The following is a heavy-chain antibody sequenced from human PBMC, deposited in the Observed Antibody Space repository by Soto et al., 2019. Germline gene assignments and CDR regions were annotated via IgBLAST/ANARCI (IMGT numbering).Heavy chain of an antibody. V-gene: IGHV3-64*01. CDR2: ISSNGVGT. CDR1: GFTLSGYA. D-gene: IGHD6-6*01. Sequence: EVQLAEPGGGLAQPGGSLRLSCAASGFTLSGYAMDWVRQAPGKGLEYVSGISSNGVGTYYANSVQGRFTISRDNSNNTVYLQMGSLRPEDMAVYYCARRARPDFYYMDVWGKGTTVTVSS. CDR3: ARRARPDFYYMDV. J-gene: IGHJ6*03.